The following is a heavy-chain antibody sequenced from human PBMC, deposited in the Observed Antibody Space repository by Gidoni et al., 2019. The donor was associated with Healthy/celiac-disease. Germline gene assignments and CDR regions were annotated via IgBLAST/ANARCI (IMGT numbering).Heavy chain of an antibody. Sequence: QVQLVESGGGVVQPGRSLRLSCAASGLTFSSSGMHWVRQAPGKGLEWVAVISYDGSNKYYADSVKGRFTISRDNSKNTLYLQMNSLRAEDTAVYYCAKDLGTDPYYYYGMDVWGQGTTVTVSS. CDR3: AKDLGTDPYYYYGMDV. J-gene: IGHJ6*02. CDR2: ISYDGSNK. CDR1: GLTFSSSG. V-gene: IGHV3-30*18. D-gene: IGHD1-1*01.